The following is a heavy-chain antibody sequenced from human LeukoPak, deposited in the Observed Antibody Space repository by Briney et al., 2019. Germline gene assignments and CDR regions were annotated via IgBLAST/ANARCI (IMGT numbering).Heavy chain of an antibody. J-gene: IGHJ4*02. CDR2: ISTTGSTI. V-gene: IGHV3-48*01. Sequence: GGSLRLSCAASGFIFSSYSINWVRQAPGKGLEWVSYISTTGSTIYYADSVKGRFTISRDNAKNSLYLQMNSLRAEDTAVYYCAKVRSRYCSGGSCYAFDYWGQGTLVTVSS. D-gene: IGHD2-15*01. CDR3: AKVRSRYCSGGSCYAFDY. CDR1: GFIFSSYS.